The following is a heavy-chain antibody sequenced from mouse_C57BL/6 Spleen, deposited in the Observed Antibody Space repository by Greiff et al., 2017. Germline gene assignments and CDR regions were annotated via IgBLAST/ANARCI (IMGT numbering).Heavy chain of an antibody. J-gene: IGHJ4*01. CDR3: ARRGLRQGAMDY. D-gene: IGHD2-4*01. V-gene: IGHV2-2*01. Sequence: VQLKESGPGLVQPSQSLSITCTVSGFSLTRYGVHWVRQSPGKGLEWLGVIWSGGSTDYNAAFISRLSISKANSKSQVFFKMNRLQADDTAIYYGARRGLRQGAMDYWGQGTSVTVSS. CDR1: GFSLTRYG. CDR2: IWSGGST.